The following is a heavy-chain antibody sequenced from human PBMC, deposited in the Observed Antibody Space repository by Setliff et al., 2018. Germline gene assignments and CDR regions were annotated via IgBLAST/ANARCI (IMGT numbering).Heavy chain of an antibody. CDR1: GGSISSSSYY. CDR2: IYYSGST. CDR3: ARVPSYGAGSFYYYYYGMDV. Sequence: PSETLSLTCTVPGGSISSSSYYWGWIRQPPGKGLEWIGSIYYSGSTYYNPSLKSRVTISVDTSKNQFSLKLSSVTAADTAVYYCARVPSYGAGSFYYYYYGMDVWGQGTTVTVSS. V-gene: IGHV4-39*07. D-gene: IGHD3-10*01. J-gene: IGHJ6*02.